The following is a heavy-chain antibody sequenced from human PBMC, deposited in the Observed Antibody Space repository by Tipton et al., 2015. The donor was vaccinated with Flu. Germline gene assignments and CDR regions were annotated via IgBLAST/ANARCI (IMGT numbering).Heavy chain of an antibody. V-gene: IGHV3-30-3*01. J-gene: IGHJ4*02. D-gene: IGHD1-26*01. CDR1: GFTFNNYV. CDR3: ARGGVGAKGMDLDY. Sequence: QLVQSGGGVVQPGRSLRLSCAASGFTFNNYVMYWVRQAPGKGLEWVAVISYDGSNKYYTDSVKGRFTSSRDNSKNTIYLQMNSLRAEDTAVYSCARGGVGAKGMDLDYWGQGTLVTVSS. CDR2: ISYDGSNK.